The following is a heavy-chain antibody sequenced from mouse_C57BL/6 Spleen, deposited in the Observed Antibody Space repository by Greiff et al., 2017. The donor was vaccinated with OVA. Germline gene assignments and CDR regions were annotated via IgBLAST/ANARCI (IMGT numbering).Heavy chain of an antibody. V-gene: IGHV2-5*01. CDR2: IWRGGST. CDR3: AKGLFGTTVGYAMDY. D-gene: IGHD1-1*01. Sequence: QVQLQQSGPGLVQPSQSLSITCTVSGFSLTSYGVHWVRQSPGKGLEWLGVIWRGGSTDYNAAFMSRLSITKDNSKSQVFFKMNSLQADDTAIYYCAKGLFGTTVGYAMDYWGQGTSVTVSS. CDR1: GFSLTSYG. J-gene: IGHJ4*01.